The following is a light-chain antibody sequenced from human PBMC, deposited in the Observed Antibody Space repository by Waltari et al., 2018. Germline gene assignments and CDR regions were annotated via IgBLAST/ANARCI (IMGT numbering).Light chain of an antibody. CDR3: MQGAHWPYT. V-gene: IGKV2-30*02. CDR2: KVS. Sequence: DVVMIQSPLALPVTLGQPASISCKSSQSLVHSDGNTYLSWFQQRPGQSPRRLIYKVSNRDSGVPDRFSGSGSGTDFTLKISRVEAEDVAVYFCMQGAHWPYTFGQGTELEIK. J-gene: IGKJ2*01. CDR1: QSLVHSDGNTY.